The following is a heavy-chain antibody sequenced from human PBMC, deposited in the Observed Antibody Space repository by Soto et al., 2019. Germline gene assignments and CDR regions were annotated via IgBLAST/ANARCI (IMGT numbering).Heavy chain of an antibody. J-gene: IGHJ4*02. Sequence: GGSLRLSCVASGFTFSSYAMSWVRQAPGKGLEWVSAISGSGGSTYYADSVKGRFTISRDNSKNTLYLQMNSLRAEDTAVYYCAKDVRSGWSYYFDYWGQGTLVTVSS. CDR3: AKDVRSGWSYYFDY. CDR2: ISGSGGST. D-gene: IGHD6-19*01. V-gene: IGHV3-23*01. CDR1: GFTFSSYA.